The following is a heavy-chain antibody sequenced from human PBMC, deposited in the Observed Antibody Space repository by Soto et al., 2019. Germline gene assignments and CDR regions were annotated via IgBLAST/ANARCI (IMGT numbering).Heavy chain of an antibody. CDR2: ISPFTGDT. J-gene: IGHJ4*02. Sequence: GASVKVSCKASGYTFTNYGINWVRQAPGQGLEWMGWISPFTGDTHYTQSLQGRITMTTDTSTSTAYMELRSLRSADTAVYYCARSCSGASCHSAYWGQGTLGTVSS. V-gene: IGHV1-18*04. CDR1: GYTFTNYG. CDR3: ARSCSGASCHSAY. D-gene: IGHD2-15*01.